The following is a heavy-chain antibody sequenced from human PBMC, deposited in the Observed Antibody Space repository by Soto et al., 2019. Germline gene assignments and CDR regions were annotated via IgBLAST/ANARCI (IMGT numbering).Heavy chain of an antibody. CDR3: AREVQVHTPAFVY. J-gene: IGHJ4*02. CDR1: GGTFNTYA. Sequence: QVQLVQSGAEMQKPGSSVKVSCQSSGGTFNTYAMNWVRQAPGQGPEWMGDISPMFGAANYAPKFQGRVTITADESTVRSYMQLSSLTSEDTALYFCAREVQVHTPAFVYWGQGTLVTVSS. D-gene: IGHD3-10*01. V-gene: IGHV1-69*19. CDR2: ISPMFGAA.